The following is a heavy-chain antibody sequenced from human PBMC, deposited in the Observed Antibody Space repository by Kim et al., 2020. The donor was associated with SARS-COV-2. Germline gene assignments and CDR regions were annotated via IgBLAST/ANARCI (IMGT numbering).Heavy chain of an antibody. CDR2: LYYMGIH. CDR3: ASETLAGDLAY. D-gene: IGHD4-17*01. J-gene: IGHJ4*01. V-gene: IGHV4-59*01. Sequence: SETLSLTCTVSGGSIGGYYWSWIRQPPGKGLEFLGVLYYMGIHTYNPSLKSRVTISVATSENTFSLKLSAFPAADTGAYLCASETLAGDLAYW. CDR1: GGSIGGYY.